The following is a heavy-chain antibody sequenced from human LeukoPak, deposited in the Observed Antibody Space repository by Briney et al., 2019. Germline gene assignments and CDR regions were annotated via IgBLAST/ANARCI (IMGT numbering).Heavy chain of an antibody. CDR3: ARQAAIVVVPAARAWFDP. CDR1: RGAISSSRYH. J-gene: IGHJ5*02. D-gene: IGHD2-2*01. V-gene: IGHV4-39*01. Sequence: SQTLSLTCSVARGAISSSRYHWGRIRQPPGKGLEWIGSIYYSGSTYYNPSLKSRVTISVDTSKNQFSLKLSSVTAADTAVYYCARQAAIVVVPAARAWFDPWGQGTLVTVSS. CDR2: IYYSGST.